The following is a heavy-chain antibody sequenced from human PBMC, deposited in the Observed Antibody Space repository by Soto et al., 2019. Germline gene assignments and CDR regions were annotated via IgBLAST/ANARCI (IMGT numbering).Heavy chain of an antibody. Sequence: QVQLVQSGAEVKKPGSSVKVSCKASGGTFNNYAITWVRQAPGQGLDWMGGIIPMFGTANYAQNFQGRVTITADESTTTAYMELSSLRSEDTAVYYCASSERREYSRSWYHDPFDSWGQGTLVTVSA. J-gene: IGHJ4*02. CDR2: IIPMFGTA. CDR1: GGTFNNYA. CDR3: ASSERREYSRSWYHDPFDS. D-gene: IGHD6-13*01. V-gene: IGHV1-69*01.